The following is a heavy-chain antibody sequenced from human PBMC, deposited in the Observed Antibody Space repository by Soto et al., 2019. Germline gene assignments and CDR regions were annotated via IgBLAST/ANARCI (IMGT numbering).Heavy chain of an antibody. V-gene: IGHV3-11*04. CDR1: KIVFLGGY. CDR2: ISSSGSTI. D-gene: IGHD4-4*01. J-gene: IGHJ6*03. CDR3: ARASTVIPLSYMVV. Sequence: GGSLRHTFADSKIVFLGGYSSRIRQTPGKGMEWVSYISSSGSTIYYADSVKGRFTISRDNAKNSLYLQMNSLRAEDTAVYYCARASTVIPLSYMVVWCKGTTFTVS.